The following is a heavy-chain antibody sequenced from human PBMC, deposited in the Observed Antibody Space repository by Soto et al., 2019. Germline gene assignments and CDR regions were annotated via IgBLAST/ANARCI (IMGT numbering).Heavy chain of an antibody. V-gene: IGHV4-30-4*08. CDR1: GGSISSSSYY. Sequence: SETLSLTCTVSGGSISSSSYYWGWIRQPPGKGLEWIGYIYYSGSTYYNPSLKSRLTISLDTSKSQFSLKLTSVTAADTAVYFCARDYNSKGYFDFWGQGTLVTVSS. J-gene: IGHJ4*02. CDR2: IYYSGST. D-gene: IGHD3-22*01. CDR3: ARDYNSKGYFDF.